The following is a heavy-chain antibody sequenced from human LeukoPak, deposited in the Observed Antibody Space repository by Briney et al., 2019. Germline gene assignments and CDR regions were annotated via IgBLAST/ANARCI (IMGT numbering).Heavy chain of an antibody. D-gene: IGHD1-26*01. V-gene: IGHV3-74*01. Sequence: GGSLRLSCVASGFTFCSYWMHWVREDPRKGVVWVSRINGDGRNINYADSLRGRFTISRDNAKNSLYLQMNSLRAEDTAVYYCARENIVGAADDAFDIWGQGTMVTVSS. CDR2: INGDGRNI. J-gene: IGHJ3*02. CDR3: ARENIVGAADDAFDI. CDR1: GFTFCSYW.